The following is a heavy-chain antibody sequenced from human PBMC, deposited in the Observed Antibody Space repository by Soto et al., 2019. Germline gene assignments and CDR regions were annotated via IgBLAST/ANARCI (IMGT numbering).Heavy chain of an antibody. CDR3: ARGRGGELLGAFDI. CDR1: GFTVSSNY. J-gene: IGHJ3*02. V-gene: IGHV3-53*01. D-gene: IGHD1-26*01. Sequence: PGGSLRLSCAASGFTVSSNYMSWVRQAPGKGLEWVSVIYSGGSTYYADSVKGRFTISRDNSKNTLYLQMNSLRAEDTAVYYCARGRGGELLGAFDIWGQGTMVTVSS. CDR2: IYSGGST.